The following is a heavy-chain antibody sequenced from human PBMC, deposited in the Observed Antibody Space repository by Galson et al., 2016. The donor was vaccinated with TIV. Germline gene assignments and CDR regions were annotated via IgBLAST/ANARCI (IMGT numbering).Heavy chain of an antibody. CDR1: GYTFSYRG. Sequence: SVKVSCKASGYTFSYRGISWVRQAPGQGLEWLGWISAHNGATRFAQDVQGRVTLTTDTSTSTAYLELRSLTFDDTAIYYCARDHPPNEGAVAGYYPFNYYALDLWGQGTTVTVSS. J-gene: IGHJ6*02. CDR2: ISAHNGAT. V-gene: IGHV1-18*01. CDR3: ARDHPPNEGAVAGYYPFNYYALDL. D-gene: IGHD3-9*01.